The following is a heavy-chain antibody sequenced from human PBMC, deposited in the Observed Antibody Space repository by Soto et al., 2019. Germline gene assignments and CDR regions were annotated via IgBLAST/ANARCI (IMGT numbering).Heavy chain of an antibody. V-gene: IGHV3-21*01. CDR3: ARVGYCSGGSCYFGDYYYYGMDV. J-gene: IGHJ6*02. CDR1: GFTFSSYS. Sequence: AGGSLRLSCAASGFTFSSYSMNWVRQAPGKGLEWVSSISSSSSYIYYADSVKGRFTISRDNAKNSLYLQMNSLRAEDTAVYYCARVGYCSGGSCYFGDYYYYGMDVWGQGTTVTVSS. D-gene: IGHD2-15*01. CDR2: ISSSSSYI.